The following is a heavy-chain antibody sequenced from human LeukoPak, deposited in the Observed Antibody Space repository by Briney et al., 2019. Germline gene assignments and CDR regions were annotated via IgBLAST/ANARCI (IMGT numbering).Heavy chain of an antibody. D-gene: IGHD3-3*01. CDR1: GGSFSGYY. CDR2: INHSGST. V-gene: IGHV4-34*01. J-gene: IGHJ4*02. CDR3: ARGIGFCSGWRFDY. Sequence: SETLSLTCAVYGGSFSGYYWSWIRQPPGKGLEWIGEINHSGSTNYNPSLKSRVTISVDTSKNQFSLKLSSVTAADTAVYYCARGIGFCSGWRFDYWGQGSLVTVSS.